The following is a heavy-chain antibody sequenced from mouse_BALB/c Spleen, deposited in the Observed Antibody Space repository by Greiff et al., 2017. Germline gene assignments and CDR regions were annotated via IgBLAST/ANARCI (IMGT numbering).Heavy chain of an antibody. CDR1: GFTFSDYY. CDR2: ISDGGSYT. CDR3: ARGEIYYYGSSHFDY. D-gene: IGHD1-1*01. J-gene: IGHJ2*01. V-gene: IGHV5-4*02. Sequence: DVHLVESGGGLVKPGGSLKLSCAASGFTFSDYYMYWVRQTPEKRLEWVATISDGGSYTYYPDSVKGRFTISRDNAKNNLYLQMSSLKSEDTAMYYCARGEIYYYGSSHFDYWGQGTTLTVSS.